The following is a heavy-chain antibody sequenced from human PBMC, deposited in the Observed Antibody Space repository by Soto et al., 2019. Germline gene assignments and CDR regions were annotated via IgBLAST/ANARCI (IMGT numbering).Heavy chain of an antibody. D-gene: IGHD3-22*01. V-gene: IGHV3-23*01. CDR2: ISGSGGST. CDR3: ATDPDSCLASAPLDY. Sequence: EVQLLESGGGLVQPGGSLRLSCAASGFTFSSYAMSWVRQAPGRGLEWVSAISGSGGSTYYADSVKGRFTISRDNSKNTLYLQMNSLRAKDTAVYYCATDPDSCLASAPLDYWGQGTLVTVSS. CDR1: GFTFSSYA. J-gene: IGHJ4*02.